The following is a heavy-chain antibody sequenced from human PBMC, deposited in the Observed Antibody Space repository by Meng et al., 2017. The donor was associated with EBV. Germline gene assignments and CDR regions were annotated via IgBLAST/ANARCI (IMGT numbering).Heavy chain of an antibody. V-gene: IGHV4-34*01. CDR3: ARGGGNRGGIVGATYRLNWFDP. CDR1: GGSFSGYY. D-gene: IGHD1-26*01. Sequence: QVPLQQWGAGLLKPSETLSSTCAVYGGSFSGYYWSWIRQPPGKGLEWIGEINHSGSTNYNPSLKSRVTISVDTSKNQFSLKLSSVTAADTAVYYCARGGGNRGGIVGATYRLNWFDPWGQGTLVTVSS. J-gene: IGHJ5*02. CDR2: INHSGST.